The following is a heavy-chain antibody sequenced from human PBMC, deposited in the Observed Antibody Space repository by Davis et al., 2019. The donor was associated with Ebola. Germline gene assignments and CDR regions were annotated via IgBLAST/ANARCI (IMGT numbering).Heavy chain of an antibody. V-gene: IGHV3-21*01. J-gene: IGHJ6*03. CDR1: GFTFSSYS. D-gene: IGHD6-13*01. Sequence: GESLKIPCAASGFTFSSYSMNWVRQAPGKGLEWVSSISSSSSYIYYADSVKGRFTISRDNAKNSLYLQMNSLRAEDTAVYYCARAIAAANYYYMDVWGKGTTVTVSS. CDR3: ARAIAAANYYYMDV. CDR2: ISSSSSYI.